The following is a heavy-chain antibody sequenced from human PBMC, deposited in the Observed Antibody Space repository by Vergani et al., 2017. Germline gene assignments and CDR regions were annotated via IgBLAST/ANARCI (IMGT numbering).Heavy chain of an antibody. J-gene: IGHJ6*03. CDR2: IFPSGNS. Sequence: QLQLQESGSGLVKPSQTLSLTCAVSGDSITNGGFPWNWIRQPPGKGPEWIGYIFPSGNSDYNPSLKNRVSISLDKSKNQFSLWVNSVTAAVTAVYFCASSSLRALVVYYYYMDVWGKGKTVVVSS. D-gene: IGHD3-16*02. V-gene: IGHV4-30-2*01. CDR3: ASSSLRALVVYYYYMDV. CDR1: GDSITNGGFP.